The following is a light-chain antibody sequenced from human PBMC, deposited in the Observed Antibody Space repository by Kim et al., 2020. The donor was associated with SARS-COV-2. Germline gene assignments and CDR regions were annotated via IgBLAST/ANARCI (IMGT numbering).Light chain of an antibody. Sequence: AAVGDRVTITCRTSQNINSHLNWYHQKPGRAPKLLIYAASTLQGGVPSRFSGGGSETDFTLTISSLQPEDFATYFCQQTYISPFTFGPGTKVDIK. J-gene: IGKJ3*01. CDR3: QQTYISPFT. CDR1: QNINSH. V-gene: IGKV1-39*01. CDR2: AAS.